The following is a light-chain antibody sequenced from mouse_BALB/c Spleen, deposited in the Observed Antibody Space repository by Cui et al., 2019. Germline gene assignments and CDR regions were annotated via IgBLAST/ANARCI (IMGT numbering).Light chain of an antibody. Sequence: DVVITQTLLTLLCNIGQPASISCKSSQCLLDSDGNTYLNWLLQRPGQSPKRLIYLVSKLDSGVTDRFTGSGSGIHFTLKIRRVEAEDLGVYCCWQRTHLPWTFGGGTKLEIK. CDR1: QCLLDSDGNTY. CDR2: LVS. J-gene: IGKJ1*01. CDR3: WQRTHLPWT. V-gene: IGKV1-135*01.